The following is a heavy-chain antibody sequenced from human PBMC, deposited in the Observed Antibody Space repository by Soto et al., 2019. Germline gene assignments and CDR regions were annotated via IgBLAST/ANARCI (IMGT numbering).Heavy chain of an antibody. D-gene: IGHD2-21*02. J-gene: IGHJ6*02. CDR3: VQSRCGGDCLQIYSSHSDYGLDV. V-gene: IGHV2-5*02. CDR2: LYWDDAK. CDR1: GLSLRTTGVG. Sequence: QITLKESGPTLVKPKQTLTLTCTFSGLSLRTTGVGVGWVRQPPGKALEWLALLYWDDAKRYSPSLKSRLTIAKDTSEKQLVLTMTNKDTVDTATYYCVQSRCGGDCLQIYSSHSDYGLDVWGQGTTVTVSS.